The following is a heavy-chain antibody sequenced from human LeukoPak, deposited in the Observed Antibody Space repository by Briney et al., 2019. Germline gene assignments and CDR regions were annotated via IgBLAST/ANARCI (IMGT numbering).Heavy chain of an antibody. CDR2: IGHTGSIT. CDR1: GFTFGSYS. D-gene: IGHD3-22*01. V-gene: IGHV3-48*04. J-gene: IGHJ1*01. CDR3: ATYSSLNRREFQY. Sequence: PGGSLRLSCVGSGFTFGSYSMNWVRHAPGKGLEWVSYIGHTGSITDYADSVKGRFTISRDNAKNSLYLQMNSLRAEDTAVYYCATYSSLNRREFQYWGQGTLLTVSS.